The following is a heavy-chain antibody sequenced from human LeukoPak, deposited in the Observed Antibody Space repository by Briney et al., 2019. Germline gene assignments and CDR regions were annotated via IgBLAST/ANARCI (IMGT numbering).Heavy chain of an antibody. D-gene: IGHD3-22*01. J-gene: IGHJ4*02. CDR2: ISYDGSNK. CDR3: ARDYYDSSGYYAY. V-gene: IGHV3-30-3*01. CDR1: GFTFSSYA. Sequence: PGRSLRLSCAASGFTFSSYAMHWVRHAPGKGLEWVAVISYDGSNKYYADSVKGRFTISRDNSKNTLYLQMNSLRAEDTAVYYCARDYYDSSGYYAYWGQGTLVTDSS.